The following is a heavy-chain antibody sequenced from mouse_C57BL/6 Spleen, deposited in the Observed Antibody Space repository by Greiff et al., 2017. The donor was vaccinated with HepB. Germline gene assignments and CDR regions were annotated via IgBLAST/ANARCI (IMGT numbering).Heavy chain of an antibody. CDR1: GYTFTDYY. V-gene: IGHV1-75*01. J-gene: IGHJ1*03. CDR2: IFPGSGST. CDR3: ERQPSFITTVVAPGYFDV. D-gene: IGHD1-1*01. Sequence: VQLQQSGPELVKPGASVKISCKASGYTFTDYYINWVKQRPGQGLEWIGWIFPGSGSTYYNEKFKGKATLTVDKSSSTAYMLLSSLTSEDSAVYFGERQPSFITTVVAPGYFDVWGTGTTVTVSS.